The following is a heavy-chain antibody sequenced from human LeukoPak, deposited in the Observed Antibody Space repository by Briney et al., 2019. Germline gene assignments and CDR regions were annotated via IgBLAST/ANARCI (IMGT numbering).Heavy chain of an antibody. CDR3: ARDFGRYYFDY. Sequence: PGRSLRPSCAASGFTFSSYSMNWVRQAPGKGLEWVSSISSRSGYIYYADSVKGRFTISRDNAKNSLYLQMNGLRAEDTAVYYCARDFGRYYFDYWGQGTLVTVSS. V-gene: IGHV3-21*01. CDR1: GFTFSSYS. J-gene: IGHJ4*02. CDR2: ISSRSGYI. D-gene: IGHD3-10*01.